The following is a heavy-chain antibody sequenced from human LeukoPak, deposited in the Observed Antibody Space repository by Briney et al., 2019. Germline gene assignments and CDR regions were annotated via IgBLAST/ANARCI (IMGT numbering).Heavy chain of an antibody. Sequence: GGSLRLSCAASGFTFSSYAMSWVRQAPGKGLEWVAVIWYDGSNKYYADSVKGRFTISRDNSKNTLYLQMNSLRAEDTAVYYCARDGGNAVAGLARDWGQGTMVTVSS. CDR2: IWYDGSNK. D-gene: IGHD6-19*01. CDR1: GFTFSSYA. V-gene: IGHV3-33*08. J-gene: IGHJ3*01. CDR3: ARDGGNAVAGLARD.